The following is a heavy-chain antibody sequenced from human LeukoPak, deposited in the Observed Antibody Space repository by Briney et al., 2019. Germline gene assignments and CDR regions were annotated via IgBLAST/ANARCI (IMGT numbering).Heavy chain of an antibody. CDR1: GGTFISYG. D-gene: IGHD1-26*01. CDR3: ARDRGLIVGAAVDY. Sequence: SVKVSCKASGGTFISYGFSWVRQAPGQGLEWMGRIIPIFGTANYAQKFQGRVTITTDESTSTAYMELSSLRSEDTAVYYCARDRGLIVGAAVDYWGQGTLVTVSS. J-gene: IGHJ4*02. CDR2: IIPIFGTA. V-gene: IGHV1-69*05.